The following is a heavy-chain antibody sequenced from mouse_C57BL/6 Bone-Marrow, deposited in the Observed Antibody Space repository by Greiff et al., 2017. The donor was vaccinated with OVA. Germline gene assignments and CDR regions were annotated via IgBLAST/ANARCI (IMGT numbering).Heavy chain of an antibody. Sequence: DVKLVESGGGLVQPKGSLKLSCAASGFSFNTYAMNWVRQAPGKGLEWVARIRSKSNNSATYYAYSVKDRFTISRDDSESMLYLQMNNLKTEDTAMYYGVSSSYNWYFDVWGTGTTVTVAS. CDR3: VSSSYNWYFDV. V-gene: IGHV10-1*01. CDR2: IRSKSNNSAT. CDR1: GFSFNTYA. D-gene: IGHD1-1*01. J-gene: IGHJ1*03.